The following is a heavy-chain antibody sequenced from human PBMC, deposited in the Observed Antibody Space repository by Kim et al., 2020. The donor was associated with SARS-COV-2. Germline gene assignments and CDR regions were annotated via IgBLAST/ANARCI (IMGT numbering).Heavy chain of an antibody. V-gene: IGHV3-11*04. D-gene: IGHD1-1*01. CDR3: ARDIWDSGSEREPS. CDR2: ISSISSAI. J-gene: IGHJ5*02. Sequence: GGSLRLSCAASGFTFTDYFMSWIRQAPGKGLEWVAYISSISSAIFYADSVKGRFIISRDNALNSVSLQMNSLRAEDTGVYYCARDIWDSGSEREPSWGQG. CDR1: GFTFTDYF.